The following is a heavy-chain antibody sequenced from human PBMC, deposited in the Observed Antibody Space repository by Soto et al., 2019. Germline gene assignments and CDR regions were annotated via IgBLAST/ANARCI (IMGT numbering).Heavy chain of an antibody. CDR1: GYTFTSYA. V-gene: IGHV1-3*01. D-gene: IGHD1-26*01. Sequence: QVQLVQSGAEVKKPGASVKVSCKASGYTFTSYAMHWVRQAPGQRLEWVGWINAGNGNTKYSQKFQGRVTITRVTSASTAYMELSSLRSEDTAVYYCARTLVGATPADYWGQGTLVTVSS. CDR2: INAGNGNT. J-gene: IGHJ4*02. CDR3: ARTLVGATPADY.